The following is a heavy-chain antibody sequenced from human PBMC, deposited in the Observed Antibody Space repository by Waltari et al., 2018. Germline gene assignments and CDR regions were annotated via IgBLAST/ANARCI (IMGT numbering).Heavy chain of an antibody. CDR1: GGTFSSYT. CDR3: TTYYYDSSGYYGVDY. V-gene: IGHV1-69*02. CDR2: IIPILGIA. Sequence: QVQLVQSGAEVKKPGSSVKVSCQASGGTFSSYTNSWVHMAPGQWLEWMGRIIPILGIANYAQKFQGRVTITADKSTSTAYMELSSLRSEDTAVYYCTTYYYDSSGYYGVDYWGQGTLVTVSS. D-gene: IGHD3-22*01. J-gene: IGHJ4*02.